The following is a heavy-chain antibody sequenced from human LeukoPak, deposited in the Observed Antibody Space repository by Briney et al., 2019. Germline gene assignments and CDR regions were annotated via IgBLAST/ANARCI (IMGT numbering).Heavy chain of an antibody. D-gene: IGHD3-22*01. J-gene: IGHJ4*02. CDR3: ARGRGYYDSSAYGGFYY. V-gene: IGHV4-59*01. CDR1: GGSIHHWY. CDR2: IYYSGST. Sequence: SETLSLPHTVCGGSIHHWYCCGIRQPPGKGLEWIGYIYYSGSTNYDPSLKSRVTISVDTSKNQFSLKLSSVTAADTAVSYCARGRGYYDSSAYGGFYYWGQGTLVTVSS.